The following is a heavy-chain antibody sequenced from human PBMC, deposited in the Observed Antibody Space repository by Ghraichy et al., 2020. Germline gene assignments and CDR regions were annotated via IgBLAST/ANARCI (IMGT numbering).Heavy chain of an antibody. CDR2: ISSSGSSI. Sequence: GGSLRLSCAASGFIFSDYYMIWIRQAPGKGLEWVSYISSSGSSIYYADSVKGRFTISRDNAKNSLYLQMNSLRAEDTAVYYCARAMFGVITSPKRVYFGYWGQGALVTVSS. D-gene: IGHD3-3*01. CDR1: GFIFSDYY. V-gene: IGHV3-11*04. J-gene: IGHJ4*02. CDR3: ARAMFGVITSPKRVYFGY.